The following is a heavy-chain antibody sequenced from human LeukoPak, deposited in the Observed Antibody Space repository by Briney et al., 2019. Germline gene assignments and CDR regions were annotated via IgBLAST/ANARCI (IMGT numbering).Heavy chain of an antibody. CDR2: ISSSGSTI. D-gene: IGHD3-3*01. J-gene: IGHJ4*02. Sequence: GGSLRLSCAASGFTFSDYYMSWIRQAPGKGLEWVSYISSSGSTIYYADSVKGRFTISRDNAKNSLYLQMNSLRAEDTAVYYCARSLYDFWSGYYNEDYWGQGTLVTVSS. CDR1: GFTFSDYY. V-gene: IGHV3-11*04. CDR3: ARSLYDFWSGYYNEDY.